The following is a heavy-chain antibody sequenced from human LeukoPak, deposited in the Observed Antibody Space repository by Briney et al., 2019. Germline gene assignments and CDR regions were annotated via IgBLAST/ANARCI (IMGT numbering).Heavy chain of an antibody. Sequence: PSETLSLTCTVSGGSISSGGYYWRWFRQHPGRGLEWVGYIYYSGSTYYNPSLKSRVTISVDTSKNQFSLKLSSVTAADTAVYYCARDRGSSWSFDYWGQGTQVTVSS. CDR2: IYYSGST. CDR3: ARDRGSSWSFDY. V-gene: IGHV4-31*03. CDR1: GGSISSGGYY. D-gene: IGHD6-13*01. J-gene: IGHJ4*02.